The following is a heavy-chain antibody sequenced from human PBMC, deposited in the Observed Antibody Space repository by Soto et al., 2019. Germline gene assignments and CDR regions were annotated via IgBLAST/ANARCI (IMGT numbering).Heavy chain of an antibody. CDR1: GYTFTGYY. V-gene: IGHV1-2*04. D-gene: IGHD3-3*01. Sequence: ASVKVSCKAPGYTFTGYYMHWVRQAPGQGLEWMGWINPNSGGTNYAQKFQGWVTMTRDTSISTAYMELSRLRSDDTAVYYCARSGGYDFWSGYYYYYYGMDVWGQGTTVTVSS. J-gene: IGHJ6*02. CDR2: INPNSGGT. CDR3: ARSGGYDFWSGYYYYYYGMDV.